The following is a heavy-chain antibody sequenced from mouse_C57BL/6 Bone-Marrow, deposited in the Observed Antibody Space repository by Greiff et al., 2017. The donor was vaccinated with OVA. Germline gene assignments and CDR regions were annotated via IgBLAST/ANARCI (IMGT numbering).Heavy chain of an antibody. D-gene: IGHD2-2*01. CDR1: GFTFSNYW. CDR3: TGGGYDVDFAY. V-gene: IGHV6-3*01. J-gene: IGHJ3*01. CDR2: IRLKSDNYAT. Sequence: EVKLVESGGGLVQPGGSMKLSCVASGFTFSNYWMNWVRQPPEKGLEWVAQIRLKSDNYATHYAESVKGRFTISRDDSKSSVYLQMNNLRAEDTGIYYCTGGGYDVDFAYWGQGTLVTVSA.